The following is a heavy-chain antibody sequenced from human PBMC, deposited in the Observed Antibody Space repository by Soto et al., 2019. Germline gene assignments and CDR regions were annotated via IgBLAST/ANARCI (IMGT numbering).Heavy chain of an antibody. Sequence: GGSLRLSCAASGFTFSDYYMSWIRQAPGKGLEWVSYISSSGSTIYYADSVKGRFTISRDNAENSLYVQMNSLRAEDTAVYYCAREGGCSSTSCPSGQYYMDVWGKGTTVTVSS. V-gene: IGHV3-11*01. J-gene: IGHJ6*03. CDR2: ISSSGSTI. CDR3: AREGGCSSTSCPSGQYYMDV. D-gene: IGHD2-2*01. CDR1: GFTFSDYY.